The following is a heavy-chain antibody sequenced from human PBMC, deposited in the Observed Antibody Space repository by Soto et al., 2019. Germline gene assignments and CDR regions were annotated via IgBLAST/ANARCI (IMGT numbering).Heavy chain of an antibody. CDR2: ISAYNGNT. CDR1: GYTFTSYG. V-gene: IGHV1-18*01. J-gene: IGHJ4*02. D-gene: IGHD3-22*01. Sequence: QVQLVQSGAEVKKPGASVKVSCKASGYTFTSYGISWVRQAPGQGLEWMGWISAYNGNTNYAQKLQGRVTMTTDTATSTAYMELRSLRSDDTAVYYCARSYYYDSSGYYSEGDYWGQGTLVTVSS. CDR3: ARSYYYDSSGYYSEGDY.